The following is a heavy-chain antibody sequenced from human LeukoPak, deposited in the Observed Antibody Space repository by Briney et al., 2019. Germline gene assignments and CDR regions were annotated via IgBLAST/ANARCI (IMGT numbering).Heavy chain of an antibody. V-gene: IGHV3-72*01. J-gene: IGHJ4*02. Sequence: SGGSLRLSCAASGFTFSDHYMDWVRQAPGKGLEWVGRTRNKANSYTTGYAASVKGRFTISRDDSKNSLYLQMNSLKTEDTAVYYCARVLGNFDWSFDYWGQGTLVTVSS. CDR2: TRNKANSYTT. D-gene: IGHD3-9*01. CDR3: ARVLGNFDWSFDY. CDR1: GFTFSDHY.